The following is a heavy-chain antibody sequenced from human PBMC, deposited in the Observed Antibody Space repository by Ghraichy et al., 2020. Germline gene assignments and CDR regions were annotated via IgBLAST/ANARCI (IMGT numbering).Heavy chain of an antibody. D-gene: IGHD5-24*01. CDR1: GSGFSGFS. J-gene: IGHJ4*02. CDR3: ARDRMAAYCYFDN. V-gene: IGHV3-48*04. Sequence: LSLTCAASGSGFSGFSMAWVRQVPGKGLEWISYISSSSRTIYYADSVEGRFTISRDNGKNVLYLQMNSLTPGDTAVYYCARDRMAAYCYFDNWGQGTLVTVSS. CDR2: ISSSSRTI.